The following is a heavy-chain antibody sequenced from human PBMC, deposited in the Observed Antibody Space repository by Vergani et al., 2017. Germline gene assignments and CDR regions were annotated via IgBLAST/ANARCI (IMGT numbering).Heavy chain of an antibody. CDR2: IWYDGSNK. D-gene: IGHD3-22*01. Sequence: QVQLVESGGGVVQPGRSLRLSCAASGFTFSSYGMHWVRQAPGKGLEWVAVIWYDGSNKYYADSVKGRFTISRDNSKNTQYLQMNSLIAEDTAVYYCASEGYYYDSSGSPNDAFDIWGQGTMVTVAS. CDR3: ASEGYYYDSSGSPNDAFDI. CDR1: GFTFSSYG. V-gene: IGHV3-33*01. J-gene: IGHJ3*02.